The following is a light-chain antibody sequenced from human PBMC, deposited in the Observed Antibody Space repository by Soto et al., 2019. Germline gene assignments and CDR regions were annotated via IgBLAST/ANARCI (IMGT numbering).Light chain of an antibody. Sequence: QSVLTQPPSASGTPGQRVTISCSGSSSNIGDNNVNWYQKLPGTAPQLLLFANDHRPSGVPDRFSGSKSGTSASLVISGLQSEDEADYYCATWDDRPNVFYVFGTGTKVTVL. J-gene: IGLJ1*01. CDR1: SSNIGDNN. CDR2: AND. CDR3: ATWDDRPNVFYV. V-gene: IGLV1-44*01.